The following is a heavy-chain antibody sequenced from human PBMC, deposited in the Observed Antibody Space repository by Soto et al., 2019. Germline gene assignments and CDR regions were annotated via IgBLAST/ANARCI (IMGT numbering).Heavy chain of an antibody. V-gene: IGHV5-51*01. Sequence: PGESLKISCKASGYTFSDYWIGWVRQVPGEGLEWMGIVYPDESDTRYSPSFQGQVSISADMSITTAYLQWSSLKASDTAIYFCVRQNAWNSYYGMDVWGQGTTVTVSS. CDR1: GYTFSDYW. CDR3: VRQNAWNSYYGMDV. CDR2: VYPDESDT. D-gene: IGHD1-7*01. J-gene: IGHJ6*02.